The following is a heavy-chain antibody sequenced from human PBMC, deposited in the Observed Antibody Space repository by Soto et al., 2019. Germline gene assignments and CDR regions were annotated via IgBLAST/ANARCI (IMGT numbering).Heavy chain of an antibody. CDR1: GYTFTRYT. CDR3: ARGIATGKIDR. Sequence: AAVKVSCKSSGYTFTRYTMNWVRQAPGQRLEWMGWINPDNGNTKSSQKFQDRVIITRDTSASTAYMDLSSLRSEDTAVYYCARGIATGKIDRRGKGTRVTVSS. J-gene: IGHJ5*02. CDR2: INPDNGNT. D-gene: IGHD2-15*01. V-gene: IGHV1-3*01.